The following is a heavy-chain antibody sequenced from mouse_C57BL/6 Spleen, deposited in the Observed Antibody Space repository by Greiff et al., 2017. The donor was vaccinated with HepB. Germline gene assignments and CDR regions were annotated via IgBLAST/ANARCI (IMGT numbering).Heavy chain of an antibody. J-gene: IGHJ3*01. Sequence: QVQLQQPGAELVRPGTSVKLSCKASGYTFTSYWMHWVKQRPGQGLEWIGVIDPSDSYTNYNQKFKGKATLTVDTSSSTAYMQLSSLTSEDSAVYYCATGGNPAWFAYWGQGTLVTVSA. CDR2: IDPSDSYT. CDR3: ATGGNPAWFAY. D-gene: IGHD2-1*01. V-gene: IGHV1-59*01. CDR1: GYTFTSYW.